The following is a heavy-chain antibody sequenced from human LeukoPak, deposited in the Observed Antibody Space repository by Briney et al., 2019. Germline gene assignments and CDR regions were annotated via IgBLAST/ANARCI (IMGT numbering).Heavy chain of an antibody. Sequence: GRSLRLSCAASGFTFSSHGMHWVRQPPGKGLEWVAVVSYDGRNRYADSVKGRFTMSRDDAKNSLFLQMSSLRAEDTAVYYCTRAHNAGNHQSCEGAFWGQGTLVAVSS. CDR1: GFTFSSHG. CDR3: TRAHNAGNHQSCEGAF. CDR2: VSYDGRNR. J-gene: IGHJ4*02. V-gene: IGHV3-30*03. D-gene: IGHD1-14*01.